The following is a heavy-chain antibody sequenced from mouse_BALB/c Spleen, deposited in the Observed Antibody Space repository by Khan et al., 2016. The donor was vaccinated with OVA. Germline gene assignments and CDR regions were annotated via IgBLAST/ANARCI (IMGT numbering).Heavy chain of an antibody. V-gene: IGHV5-6-5*01. J-gene: IGHJ3*01. CDR3: ARAYWFAY. Sequence: EVQRVESGGGLVKPGGSLKLSCAASGFTFSNYGVSWVRQTPEKRLEWVASISSGDTTYYPDSVKGRFTISRDNARNILYLQMSSLRSEDTAMYYCARAYWFAYWGQGTLVTVSA. CDR1: GFTFSNYG. CDR2: ISSGDTT.